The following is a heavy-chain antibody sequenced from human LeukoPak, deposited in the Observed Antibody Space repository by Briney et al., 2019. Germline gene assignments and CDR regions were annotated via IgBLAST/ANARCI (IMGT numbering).Heavy chain of an antibody. Sequence: SLRLSCAASGFTFSSYAMHWVRQAPGKGLEWVAVISDDGSNKYYADSVKGRFTISRDNSKNTLYLQMNSLRAEDTAVYYCARVGDLDAFDIWGQGTMVTVSS. CDR3: ARVGDLDAFDI. D-gene: IGHD2-21*02. V-gene: IGHV3-30*04. J-gene: IGHJ3*02. CDR1: GFTFSSYA. CDR2: ISDDGSNK.